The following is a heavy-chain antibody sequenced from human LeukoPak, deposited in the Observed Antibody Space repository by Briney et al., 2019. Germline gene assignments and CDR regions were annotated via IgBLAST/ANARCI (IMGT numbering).Heavy chain of an antibody. CDR3: ARVAEVSSQPLWD. Sequence: SVKVSCKASGGTFSSYAISWVRQAPGQGLEWMGGIIPIFGTANYAQKFQGRATITTDESTSTAYMELSSLRSEDTAVYYCARVAEVSSQPLWDWGQGTLVTVSS. V-gene: IGHV1-69*05. D-gene: IGHD1-26*01. CDR1: GGTFSSYA. J-gene: IGHJ4*02. CDR2: IIPIFGTA.